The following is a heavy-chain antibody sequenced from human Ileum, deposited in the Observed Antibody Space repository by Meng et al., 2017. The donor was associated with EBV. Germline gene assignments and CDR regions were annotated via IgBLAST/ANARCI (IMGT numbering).Heavy chain of an antibody. CDR1: GDSVSGSDW. Sequence: VPPQESGPGLAKPSGTLSLTCAVSGDSVSGSDWWSWVRQPPGKGLEWIGEVYHDGATNYHPSLKSRVTISLDKSKNEVNLHLNSLTAADTAVYFCARSSPIVRGLDYWGQGTLVTVSS. CDR3: ARSSPIVRGLDY. D-gene: IGHD3-10*01. J-gene: IGHJ4*02. V-gene: IGHV4-4*02. CDR2: VYHDGAT.